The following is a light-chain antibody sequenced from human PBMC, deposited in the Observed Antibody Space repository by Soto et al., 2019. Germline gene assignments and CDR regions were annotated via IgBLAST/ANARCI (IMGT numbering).Light chain of an antibody. CDR3: QSYDSSLSGSV. J-gene: IGLJ3*02. V-gene: IGLV1-40*01. Sequence: QTVVTQPPSVSGAPGQRGTISCTGSSSNIRAGYDVHWYQQLPGTAPKLLIYGNSNRPSGVPDRFSGSKSGTSASLAITGLQAEDGADYYCQSYDSSLSGSVFGGGTKVTVL. CDR2: GNS. CDR1: SSNIRAGYD.